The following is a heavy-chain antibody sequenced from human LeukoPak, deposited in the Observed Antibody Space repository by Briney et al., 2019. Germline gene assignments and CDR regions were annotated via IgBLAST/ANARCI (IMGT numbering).Heavy chain of an antibody. J-gene: IGHJ4*02. CDR1: GGSFSGYY. CDR3: ARGRGGFWSGPWGY. CDR2: INHSGST. Sequence: SETLSLTCAVYGGSFSGYYWSWIRQPPGKGLEWIGEINHSGSTNYNPSLKSRVTISVDTSKNQFSLKLSSVTAADTAVYYCARGRGGFWSGPWGYWGQGTLVTVSS. V-gene: IGHV4-34*01. D-gene: IGHD3-3*01.